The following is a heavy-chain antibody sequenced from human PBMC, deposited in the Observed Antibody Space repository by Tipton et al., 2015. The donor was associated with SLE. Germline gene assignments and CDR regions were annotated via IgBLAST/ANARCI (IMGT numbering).Heavy chain of an antibody. Sequence: TLSLTCTVSNASISSSSHCWGWIRQPPGKGLEWIATLCYNGRTVYSPSLESRVTMSVDPSKKQLSLTLMSVTAADTAVYFCARIIAGPGDAFDVWGQGTMVTVSS. V-gene: IGHV4-39*07. CDR2: LCYNGRT. CDR1: NASISSSSHC. J-gene: IGHJ3*01. CDR3: ARIIAGPGDAFDV.